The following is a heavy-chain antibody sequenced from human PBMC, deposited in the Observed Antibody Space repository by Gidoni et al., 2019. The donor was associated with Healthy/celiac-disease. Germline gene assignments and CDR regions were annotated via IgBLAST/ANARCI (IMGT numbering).Heavy chain of an antibody. CDR1: GGSFSGYY. CDR3: ARTPRRTWFDP. J-gene: IGHJ5*02. V-gene: IGHV4-34*01. CDR2: INHSGST. Sequence: QVQLQQWGAGLLKPSETLSLTCAVYGGSFSGYYWSWIRQPPGKGLEWIGEINHSGSTNYNPSLKSRVTISVDTSKNQFSLKLSSVTAADTAVYYCARTPRRTWFDPWGQGTLVTVSS.